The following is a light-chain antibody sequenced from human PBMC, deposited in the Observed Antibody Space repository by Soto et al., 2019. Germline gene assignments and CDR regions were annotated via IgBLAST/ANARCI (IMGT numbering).Light chain of an antibody. CDR1: SSDVGAYNY. Sequence: QSALTQPRSVSGSPGQSVTISCTGSSSDVGAYNYVSWYQQHPGKVPKLMIYDVSKRPSGVPDRFSGSKSGNTASLTISGLQAEDERDYFCSSYAASSVFGTGTKLTVL. CDR2: DVS. J-gene: IGLJ1*01. V-gene: IGLV2-11*01. CDR3: SSYAASSV.